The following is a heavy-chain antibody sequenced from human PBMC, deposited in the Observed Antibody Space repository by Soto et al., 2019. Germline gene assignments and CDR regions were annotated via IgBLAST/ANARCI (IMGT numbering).Heavy chain of an antibody. Sequence: QVQLVQSGAEVKKPGSSVKVSCKASGGTFSNYAISWVRQAPGQGLEWMGGIVPIFGTTYYAQKFQGRVAITADDSTTTDYLELSSLRSEDTAMYYCARVEAVAGIYNYHGLDVWGQGTAVSVSS. CDR3: ARVEAVAGIYNYHGLDV. V-gene: IGHV1-69*12. J-gene: IGHJ6*02. CDR1: GGTFSNYA. CDR2: IVPIFGTT. D-gene: IGHD6-19*01.